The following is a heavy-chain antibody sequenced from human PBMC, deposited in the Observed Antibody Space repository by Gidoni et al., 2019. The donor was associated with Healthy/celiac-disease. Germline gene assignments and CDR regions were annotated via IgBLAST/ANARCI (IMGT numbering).Heavy chain of an antibody. D-gene: IGHD2-15*01. CDR1: GFTLSSYS. CDR3: ARDGAGGSFDY. J-gene: IGHJ4*02. CDR2: ISSSSSYI. V-gene: IGHV3-21*01. Sequence: DVQLVESGGGLVKPGGSLRLSCAASGFTLSSYSMNCVRQAPGKGREWVASISSSSSYIYYADSVKGRFTISRDNAKKSLYLQMNSLRAEDTAVYYCARDGAGGSFDYWGQGTLVTVSS.